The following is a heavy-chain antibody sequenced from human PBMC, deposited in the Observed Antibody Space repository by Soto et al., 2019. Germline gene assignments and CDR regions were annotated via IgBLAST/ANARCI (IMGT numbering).Heavy chain of an antibody. J-gene: IGHJ4*02. CDR3: ARDKITGLFDY. D-gene: IGHD2-8*02. CDR2: FSSTGST. V-gene: IGHV4-59*12. CDR1: GASITYYS. Sequence: KPSETLSLTCAVSGASITYYSWNWIRQPPGRGLEWIVSFSSTGSTNYNPSLKSRVTISVDTSKNQFSLKLTSVTAADTAVYYCARDKITGLFDYWGQGTLVTVSS.